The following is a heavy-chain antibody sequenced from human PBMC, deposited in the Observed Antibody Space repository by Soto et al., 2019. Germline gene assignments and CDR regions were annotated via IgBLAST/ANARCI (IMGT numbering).Heavy chain of an antibody. J-gene: IGHJ6*02. V-gene: IGHV4-4*02. D-gene: IGHD1-26*01. CDR1: GGSISSSNW. CDR2: IYHSGST. Sequence: QVQLQESGPGLVKPSGTLSLTCAVSGGSISSSNWWSWVRQPPGKGLEGIGEIYHSGSTNYNPSLKGRVTISVDKSKNQFSLKLSSVTAADTAVYYCARVSGRYVYGMDVWGQGTTVTVSS. CDR3: ARVSGRYVYGMDV.